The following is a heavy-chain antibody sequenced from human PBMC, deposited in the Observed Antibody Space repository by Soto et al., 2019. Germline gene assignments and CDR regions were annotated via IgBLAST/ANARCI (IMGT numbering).Heavy chain of an antibody. J-gene: IGHJ4*02. Sequence: ASVKFSFNSSGYTCPNYVIISVRPAPGHGLEWMGWISAYNGNTNYAQKLQGRVTMTTDTSTSTAYMELRSLRSDDTAVYYCARARWILRFLEWLPNLDYRGQGTLVTVSS. V-gene: IGHV1-18*01. CDR3: ARARWILRFLEWLPNLDY. CDR1: GYTCPNYV. CDR2: ISAYNGNT. D-gene: IGHD3-3*01.